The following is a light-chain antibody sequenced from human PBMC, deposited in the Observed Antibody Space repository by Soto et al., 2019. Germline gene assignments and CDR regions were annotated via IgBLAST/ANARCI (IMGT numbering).Light chain of an antibody. J-gene: IGLJ1*01. CDR3: CSYAGSYTFYV. Sequence: QSALTQPRSVSGSPGQSVTISCTGTSSDVGNYNYVSWYQQHPGKAPKLMIYDVSKRPSGVPDRFSGSKSGNTASLTISGLPDEDEADYYCCSYAGSYTFYVFGTGTKLTVL. CDR2: DVS. V-gene: IGLV2-11*01. CDR1: SSDVGNYNY.